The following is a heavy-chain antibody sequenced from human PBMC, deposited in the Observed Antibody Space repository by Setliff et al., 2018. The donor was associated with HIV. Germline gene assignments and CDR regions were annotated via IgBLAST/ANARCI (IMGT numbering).Heavy chain of an antibody. CDR1: GFNFDDYG. CDR3: ARDWRSGYDLNFDY. D-gene: IGHD5-12*01. CDR2: INWNGGST. Sequence: PGGSLRLSCVTSGFNFDDYGMSWVRHAPGKGLEWVSGINWNGGSTGYADSVKGRFTISRDYGKNSLYLQMNSLRAEDTAMYYCARDWRSGYDLNFDYWGQGTLVTVSS. V-gene: IGHV3-20*04. J-gene: IGHJ4*02.